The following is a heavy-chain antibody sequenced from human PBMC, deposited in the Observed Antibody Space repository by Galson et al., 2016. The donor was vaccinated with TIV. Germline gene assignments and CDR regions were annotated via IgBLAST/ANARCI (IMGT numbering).Heavy chain of an antibody. CDR1: GFTFTAYY. D-gene: IGHD2-15*01. CDR2: ISYSGSTM. CDR3: ARATTLGVADYYYGMDV. J-gene: IGHJ6*02. V-gene: IGHV3-11*04. Sequence: SLRLSCAASGFTFTAYYMNWARQAPGKGLEWVPYISYSGSTMYYADSVRGRFTISRDNAKNSLYLQMSSLRAEDPAVYYCARATTLGVADYYYGMDVWGQGTTVTVSS.